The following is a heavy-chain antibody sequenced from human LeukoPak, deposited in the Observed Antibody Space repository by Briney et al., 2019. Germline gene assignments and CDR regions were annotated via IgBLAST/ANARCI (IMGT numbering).Heavy chain of an antibody. CDR1: GGSISSSNW. Sequence: SETLSLTCTVSGGSISSSNWWSWVRQPPGKGLEWIGEIYHSGSTNYNPSLKSRVTISVDKSKYQFSLKLSSVTAADTAVYYCAREYYYDSSGYYSNPLGGWFDPWGQGTLVTVSS. V-gene: IGHV4-4*02. J-gene: IGHJ5*02. CDR2: IYHSGST. D-gene: IGHD3-22*01. CDR3: AREYYYDSSGYYSNPLGGWFDP.